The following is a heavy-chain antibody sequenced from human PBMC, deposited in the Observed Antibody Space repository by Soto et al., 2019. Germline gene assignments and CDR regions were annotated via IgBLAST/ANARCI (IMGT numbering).Heavy chain of an antibody. CDR1: GGSIRRYS. J-gene: IGHJ6*02. CDR3: AREDEYYYGMDV. CDR2: IYYSGST. V-gene: IGHV4-59*01. Sequence: SETLSLTCTVSGGSIRRYSWSWIRQPPGKGLEWIGYIYYSGSTNYNPSLKSRVTISVDTSKNQFSLKLSSVTAADTAVYYCAREDEYYYGMDVWGQGTTVTVS.